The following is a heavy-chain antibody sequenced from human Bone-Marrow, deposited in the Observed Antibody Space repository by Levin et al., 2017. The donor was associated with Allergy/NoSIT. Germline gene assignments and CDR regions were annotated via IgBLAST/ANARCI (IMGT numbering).Heavy chain of an antibody. Sequence: GGSLRLSCTASGFTFSSYSMNWVRQAPGRGLEWVSSISGSSAYINYVDSVKDRFTISRDNAKNSLYLQMNSLRVEDTAVYYCARDERGYCNGGACYFAKWGQGTLVTVSS. CDR1: GFTFSSYS. V-gene: IGHV3-21*01. CDR3: ARDERGYCNGGACYFAK. CDR2: ISGSSAYI. J-gene: IGHJ4*02. D-gene: IGHD2-15*01.